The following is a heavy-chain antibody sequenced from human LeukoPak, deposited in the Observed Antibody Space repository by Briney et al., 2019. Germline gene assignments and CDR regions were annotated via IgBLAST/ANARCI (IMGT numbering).Heavy chain of an antibody. CDR1: GFIFSSYW. CDR2: TSSDLNVK. J-gene: IGHJ4*02. D-gene: IGHD3-10*01. Sequence: TGGSLRLSCAASGFIFSSYWMTWVRQAPGKGLEWVAVTSSDLNVKLYADSVKGRFTISRDNSRSTLYLQMNSLRPEDTAIYYCAREGYYGSGSPPSLYFDYWGQGTLVTVSS. V-gene: IGHV3-30*03. CDR3: AREGYYGSGSPPSLYFDY.